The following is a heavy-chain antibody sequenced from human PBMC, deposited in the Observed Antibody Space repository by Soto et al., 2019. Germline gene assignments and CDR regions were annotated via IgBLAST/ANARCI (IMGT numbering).Heavy chain of an antibody. J-gene: IGHJ4*02. CDR2: TVPDGSER. CDR1: GFTFSDSW. V-gene: IGHV3-7*01. D-gene: IGHD2-15*01. Sequence: SGFTFSDSWMNWVRQAPGKGLEWVASTVPDGSERYYLDSVKGRFTISRDNAKSSLHLQMNSLRAEDTAVYYCVSCSGDNCQSLHWGQGTLVTVSS. CDR3: VSCSGDNCQSLH.